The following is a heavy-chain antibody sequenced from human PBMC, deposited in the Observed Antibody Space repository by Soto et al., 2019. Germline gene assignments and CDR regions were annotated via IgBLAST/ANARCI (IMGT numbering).Heavy chain of an antibody. Sequence: QVQLQESGPGLVKPSETLSLTCTVSGGSVSSASYYWSWIRQPPGKGLEWIGYIGYTGTTNYDPSLKGRVTISLDTSKNQFSLSLRSVTAADTAVYYCARTLRGQSYRGRDYWGQGTLVTVSS. CDR1: GGSVSSASYY. CDR2: IGYTGTT. J-gene: IGHJ4*02. V-gene: IGHV4-61*01. CDR3: ARTLRGQSYRGRDY. D-gene: IGHD1-26*01.